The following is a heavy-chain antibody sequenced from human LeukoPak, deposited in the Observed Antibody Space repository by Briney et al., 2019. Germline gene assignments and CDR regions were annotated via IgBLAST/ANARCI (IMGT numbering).Heavy chain of an antibody. CDR2: ISPYSDNT. CDR1: DYTFTSYG. Sequence: ASVEVSCKASDYTFTSYGIGWVRQAPGQGLEWMGWISPYSDNTNDAQNLQGRVTMTTDTSTSTAYMELRSLTSDDTAMYYCARGGPFSIAAARVYYFDYWGQGTLVTVSS. D-gene: IGHD6-13*01. J-gene: IGHJ4*02. V-gene: IGHV1-18*01. CDR3: ARGGPFSIAAARVYYFDY.